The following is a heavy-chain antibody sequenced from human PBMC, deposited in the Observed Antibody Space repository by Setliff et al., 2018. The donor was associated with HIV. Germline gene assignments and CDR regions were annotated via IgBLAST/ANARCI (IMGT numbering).Heavy chain of an antibody. CDR3: GGNGYYSIDY. CDR2: IFYSGST. D-gene: IGHD3-22*01. Sequence: KASETLSLTCTVSGGSISSSSYYWGWIRQPPGKGLEWIGSIFYSGSTYYKPSLKSRVTISVDTSKNQFSLKLNSVTAADTAVYYCGGNGYYSIDYWGQGTLVTVSS. J-gene: IGHJ4*02. V-gene: IGHV4-39*07. CDR1: GGSISSSSYY.